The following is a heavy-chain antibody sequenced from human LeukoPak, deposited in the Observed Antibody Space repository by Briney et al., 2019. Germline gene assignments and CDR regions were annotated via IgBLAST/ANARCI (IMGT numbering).Heavy chain of an antibody. CDR1: GGTFSSYA. Sequence: SVKVSCKASGGTFSSYAISWVRQAPGQGLEWMGRIIPIFGIANYAQKFQGGVTITADKSTSTAYMELSSLRSEDTAVYYCARGRRYCSSTSCPYGMDVWGQGTTVTVSS. J-gene: IGHJ6*02. CDR2: IIPIFGIA. V-gene: IGHV1-69*04. D-gene: IGHD2-2*01. CDR3: ARGRRYCSSTSCPYGMDV.